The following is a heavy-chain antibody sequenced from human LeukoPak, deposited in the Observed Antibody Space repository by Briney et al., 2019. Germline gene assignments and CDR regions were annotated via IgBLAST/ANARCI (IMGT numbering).Heavy chain of an antibody. V-gene: IGHV3-48*04. J-gene: IGHJ5*02. D-gene: IGHD2-15*01. CDR1: GFTFFNYS. CDR3: ARDYCRGGSCYQILT. CDR2: ITSSGNSL. Sequence: QSGGSLRLSCAASGFTFFNYSMTWVRQAPGKGLEWISCITSSGNSLYYADSVKGRFTISRDTAKNSLYLRMNSLRAEDTAVYYCARDYCRGGSCYQILTWGQGTLVTVSS.